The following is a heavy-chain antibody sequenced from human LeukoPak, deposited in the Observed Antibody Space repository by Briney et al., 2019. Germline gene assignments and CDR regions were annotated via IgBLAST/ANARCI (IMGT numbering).Heavy chain of an antibody. V-gene: IGHV1-46*01. Sequence: ASVKVSCKASGGTFSSYAISWVRQAPGQGLEWMGIINPSGGSTSYAQKFQGRVTMTRDTSTSTVYMELSSLRSEDTAVYYCASESYCTNGVCYSQHWGQGTLVTVSS. CDR3: ASESYCTNGVCYSQH. D-gene: IGHD2-8*01. CDR2: INPSGGST. CDR1: GGTFSSYA. J-gene: IGHJ1*01.